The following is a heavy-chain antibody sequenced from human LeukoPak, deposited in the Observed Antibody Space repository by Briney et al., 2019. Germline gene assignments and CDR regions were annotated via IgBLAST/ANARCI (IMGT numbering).Heavy chain of an antibody. D-gene: IGHD2-8*01. Sequence: SETLSLTCTVSGGSISSFYWSWIRQPAGKGLEWIGRIYSSGNTNYNPSLKSRVTMSGDTSKNQFSLKLSSVTAADTAVYYCARMNNGRSYYYYYKDVWGKGTTVSVSS. V-gene: IGHV4-4*07. CDR1: GGSISSFY. CDR3: ARMNNGRSYYYYYKDV. J-gene: IGHJ6*03. CDR2: IYSSGNT.